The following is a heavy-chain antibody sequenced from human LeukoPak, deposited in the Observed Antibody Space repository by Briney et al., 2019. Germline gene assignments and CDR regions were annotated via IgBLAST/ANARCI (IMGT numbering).Heavy chain of an antibody. J-gene: IGHJ1*01. Sequence: GGSLRLSCAASGFTFSSYSMNWVRQAPGKGLEWVSTFYNGGSTYYLDSVKGRFTISRDSFKNTLYLQMNSLRAEDTAFYYCATSVVGLSYDEHFQHWGQAPWSPSRQ. CDR3: ATSVVGLSYDEHFQH. CDR2: FYNGGST. D-gene: IGHD2-15*01. CDR1: GFTFSSYS. V-gene: IGHV3-53*01.